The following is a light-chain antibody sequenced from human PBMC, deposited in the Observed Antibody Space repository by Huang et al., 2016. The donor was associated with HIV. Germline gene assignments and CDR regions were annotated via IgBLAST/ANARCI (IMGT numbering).Light chain of an antibody. CDR3: QQYHSYPGT. Sequence: DIQMTQSPSTLSASVGDRVTITCRASQSIDSYLAWYQQKPGKAPKLLIYDASSLDSGVLSRFSGSGTGTEFTLPSSSLQPDNFATYYCQQYHSYPGTFGQGTKVEIK. CDR1: QSIDSY. CDR2: DAS. V-gene: IGKV1-5*01. J-gene: IGKJ1*01.